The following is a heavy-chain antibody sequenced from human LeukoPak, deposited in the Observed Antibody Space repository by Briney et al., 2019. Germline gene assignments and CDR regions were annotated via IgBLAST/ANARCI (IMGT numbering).Heavy chain of an antibody. CDR2: AYYSGTT. V-gene: IGHV4-39*01. D-gene: IGHD6-19*01. CDR1: GGSISNSNYY. CDR3: ARHSSSAWYYYFDY. Sequence: SETLSLTCTVSGGSISNSNYYWGWVRQPPGKGLEWIGGAYYSGTTYYSPSLKSRVTISVDTSRNHFSLNLNSVTAADTAVYYCARHSSSAWYYYFDYWGQGSFVTVSS. J-gene: IGHJ4*02.